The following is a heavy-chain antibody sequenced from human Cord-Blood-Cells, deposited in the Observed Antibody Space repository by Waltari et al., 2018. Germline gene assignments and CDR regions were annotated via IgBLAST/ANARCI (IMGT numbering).Heavy chain of an antibody. CDR3: AREGVAARAFDY. CDR1: GGSIISGGYY. V-gene: IGHV4-31*03. Sequence: QVQLQESGPGLVKPSQTLSLPCTVSGGSIISGGYYSSWIRQHPGKGPELIGYIYYSGSTYYNPSLKSRVTISVDTSKNQFSLKLSAVTAADTAVYYCAREGVAARAFDYWGQGTLVTVSS. CDR2: IYYSGST. J-gene: IGHJ4*02. D-gene: IGHD6-6*01.